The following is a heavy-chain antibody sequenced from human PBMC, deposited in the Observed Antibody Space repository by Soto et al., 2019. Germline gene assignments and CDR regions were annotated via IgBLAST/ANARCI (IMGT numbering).Heavy chain of an antibody. CDR3: ARGPLYDYYYGMDV. Sequence: ASVKVSCKASGYTFTGYYMHWVRQAPGQGLEWMGWINPNSGGTNYAQKFQGWVTMTRDTSISTAYMELSRLRSDDTAVYYCARGPLYDYYYGMDVWGQGTTVTVSS. J-gene: IGHJ6*02. V-gene: IGHV1-2*04. CDR2: INPNSGGT. CDR1: GYTFTGYY.